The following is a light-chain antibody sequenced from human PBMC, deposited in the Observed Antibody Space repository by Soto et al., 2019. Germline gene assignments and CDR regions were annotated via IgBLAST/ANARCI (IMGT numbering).Light chain of an antibody. CDR3: QQYDSLPIT. V-gene: IGKV3-20*01. CDR2: GAS. CDR1: QSLSRYF. Sequence: EVVLTQSPGTLSLSPGDRASLSCRASQSLSRYFLAWYQHKPGQAPRLLIPGASRRATGIPDRFSGAGSGTDFTLTISRLEPEDFALYYCQQYDSLPITFGQGTRLEIK. J-gene: IGKJ5*01.